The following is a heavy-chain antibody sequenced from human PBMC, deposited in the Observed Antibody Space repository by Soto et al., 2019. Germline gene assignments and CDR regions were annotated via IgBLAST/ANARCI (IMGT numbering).Heavy chain of an antibody. CDR2: ISAYNGNK. D-gene: IGHD5-12*01. V-gene: IGHV1-18*01. CDR3: SRSYDEYGMDV. CDR1: GYTFSTYG. J-gene: IGHJ6*02. Sequence: ASVKVSCKAAGYTFSTYGINWVRQAPGQGLECMGWISAYNGNKKYAQKVEGRVTMTTXTXXTXXXMXLXXLRXDDTAVYYCSRSYDEYGMDVWGQGTTDTVSS.